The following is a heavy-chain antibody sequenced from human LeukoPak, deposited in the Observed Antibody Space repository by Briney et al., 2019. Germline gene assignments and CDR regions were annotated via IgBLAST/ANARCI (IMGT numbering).Heavy chain of an antibody. V-gene: IGHV4-59*01. Sequence: SETLSLTCTVSGGSISSYYWSWIRQPPGKGLEWTGYIYYSGSTNYNPSLKSRVTISVDTSKNQFSLKLSSVTAADTAVYYCARVYGSYHEYPWSNWFDPWGQGTLVTVSS. D-gene: IGHD1-26*01. J-gene: IGHJ5*02. CDR1: GGSISSYY. CDR3: ARVYGSYHEYPWSNWFDP. CDR2: IYYSGST.